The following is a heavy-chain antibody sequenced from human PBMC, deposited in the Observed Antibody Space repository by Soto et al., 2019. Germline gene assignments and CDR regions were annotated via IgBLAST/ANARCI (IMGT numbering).Heavy chain of an antibody. Sequence: GESLKISCKGSVYSFTSYWIGWVRQMPGKGLEWMGIIYPGDSDTRYSPSFQGQVTISADKSISTAYLQWSSLKASDTAMYYCARGDYCGGDCPPDAFDIWGQGTMVTVSS. CDR2: IYPGDSDT. D-gene: IGHD2-21*02. J-gene: IGHJ3*02. CDR1: VYSFTSYW. V-gene: IGHV5-51*01. CDR3: ARGDYCGGDCPPDAFDI.